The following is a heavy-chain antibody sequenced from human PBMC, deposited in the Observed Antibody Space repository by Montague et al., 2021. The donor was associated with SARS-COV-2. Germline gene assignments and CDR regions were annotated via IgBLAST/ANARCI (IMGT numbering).Heavy chain of an antibody. J-gene: IGHJ3*02. Sequence: SETLALTCTVSGGSITGYYWSWLRRSPGKGLEWIAYIYDGGAVNYNPSLGSRVTISTDTPKNQLSLKVNSVTAADTAVYYCVRDRPYGGPRGAYDIWGQGTVVTVSS. CDR3: VRDRPYGGPRGAYDI. CDR2: IYDGGAV. CDR1: GGSITGYY. V-gene: IGHV4-59*01. D-gene: IGHD4-23*01.